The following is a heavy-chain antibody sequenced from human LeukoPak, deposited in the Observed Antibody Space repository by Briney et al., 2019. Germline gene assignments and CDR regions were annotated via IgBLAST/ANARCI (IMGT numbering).Heavy chain of an antibody. J-gene: IGHJ4*02. CDR3: ASHHYYDSSGLDDYFDY. D-gene: IGHD3-22*01. V-gene: IGHV3-23*01. Sequence: PGGSLRLSCAASGFTFRSYAMSWVRQAPGKGLEWVSAISGSGGSTYYADSVKGRFTISGDNSKNTLYLQMNSLRAEDTAVYYCASHHYYDSSGLDDYFDYWGQGTLVTVSS. CDR2: ISGSGGST. CDR1: GFTFRSYA.